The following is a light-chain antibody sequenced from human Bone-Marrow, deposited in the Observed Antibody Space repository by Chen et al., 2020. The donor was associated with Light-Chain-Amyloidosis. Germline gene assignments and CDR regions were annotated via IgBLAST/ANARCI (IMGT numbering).Light chain of an antibody. CDR2: KAS. CDR3: QEYNSYPWT. CDR1: QSISSW. V-gene: IGKV1-5*03. Sequence: DIQMTQSPSTLSASVGDRVTITCRASQSISSWLAWYQQKPGKAPKLLIYKASSLESGVPSRFSGNGSGTEITLTISSLQTDDYETYYCQEYNSYPWTFGQGTKVEIK. J-gene: IGKJ1*01.